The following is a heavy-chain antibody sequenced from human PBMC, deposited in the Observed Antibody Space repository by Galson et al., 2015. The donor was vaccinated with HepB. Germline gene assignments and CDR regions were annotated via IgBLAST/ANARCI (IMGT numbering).Heavy chain of an antibody. CDR2: ISWNSDNR. J-gene: IGHJ3*02. CDR3: AKGVQALYYDSLTGYYVRRTSTQTTDAFDI. Sequence: SLRLSCAASGLTFDDHAMHWVREAPGKGLEWVSGISWNSDNRGYANSVQGRFIISRDNAKKSLYLQMNSLRAEDTALYYCAKGVQALYYDSLTGYYVRRTSTQTTDAFDIWGQGTMVTVSS. V-gene: IGHV3-9*01. CDR1: GLTFDDHA. D-gene: IGHD3-9*01.